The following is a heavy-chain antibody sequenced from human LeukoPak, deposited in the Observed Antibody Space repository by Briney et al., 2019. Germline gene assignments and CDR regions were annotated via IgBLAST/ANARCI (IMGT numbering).Heavy chain of an antibody. Sequence: ASVKVSCKASGYTFTSYDINWVRQATGQGLEWMGWINPNSGGTNYAQKFQGRVTMTRDTSISTAYMELNRLRPDDTAMYYCARVMITFGGIIGSFFDYWGQGNLVTVSS. CDR1: GYTFTSYD. CDR3: ARVMITFGGIIGSFFDY. V-gene: IGHV1-2*02. J-gene: IGHJ4*02. CDR2: INPNSGGT. D-gene: IGHD3-16*02.